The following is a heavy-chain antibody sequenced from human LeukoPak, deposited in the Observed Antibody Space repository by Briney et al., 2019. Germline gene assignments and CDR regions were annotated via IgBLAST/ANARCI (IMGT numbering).Heavy chain of an antibody. J-gene: IGHJ5*02. CDR1: GGSISSYY. V-gene: IGHV4-59*12. D-gene: IGHD6-13*01. CDR3: ARGPWYGWFDP. Sequence: SETLSLTCTVSGGSISSYYWSWIRQPPGKGLEWIGYIYYSGSTNYNPSLKSRVTISVDTSKNQFSLKLSSVTAADTAVYYCARGPWYGWFDPWGQGTLVTVSS. CDR2: IYYSGST.